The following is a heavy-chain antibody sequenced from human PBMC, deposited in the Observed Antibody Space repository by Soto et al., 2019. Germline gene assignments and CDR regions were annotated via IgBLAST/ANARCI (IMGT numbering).Heavy chain of an antibody. V-gene: IGHV3-33*01. CDR3: VRDGDLVGGTPPKNYAMDV. D-gene: IGHD2-15*01. J-gene: IGHJ6*02. CDR2: VWYDGTNK. Sequence: QVQLVESGGGVVQPGGSLRLSCAASGFIFKNFGMHWVRQAPGKGLEWLSVVWYDGTNKYYAESLKGRLSISRDNSKNKLYLEMERLRVEDTAVYYCVRDGDLVGGTPPKNYAMDVWGQGATVIVSS. CDR1: GFIFKNFG.